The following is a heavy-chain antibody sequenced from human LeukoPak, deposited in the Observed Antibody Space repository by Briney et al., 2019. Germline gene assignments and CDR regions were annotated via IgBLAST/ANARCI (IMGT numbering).Heavy chain of an antibody. CDR2: IYYRGST. CDR3: ARHGGTFDP. CDR1: GGSINNSSYF. D-gene: IGHD1-1*01. V-gene: IGHV4-39*01. Sequence: SETLSLTCTVSGGSINNSSYFWGWIRQPPGKELEWIASIYYRGSTYYNPSLKSRVTIFLDTSESQFSLKLYSVTAADTAVYYCARHGGTFDPWGQGILVTVSS. J-gene: IGHJ5*02.